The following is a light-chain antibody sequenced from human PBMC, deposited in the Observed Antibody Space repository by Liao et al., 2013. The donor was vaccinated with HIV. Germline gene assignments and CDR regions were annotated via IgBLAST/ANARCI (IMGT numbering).Light chain of an antibody. CDR3: QVWDTSGNHHVV. CDR1: KIGDKR. J-gene: IGLJ2*01. V-gene: IGLV3-21*04. CDR2: YDS. Sequence: SYVLTQPPSVSVAPGKTTSITCGGNKIGDKRVHWYQQRPGQAPVMVIYYDSDRPSGIPERFSGFNSGNTATLTISRVEAGDEADYYCQVWDTSGNHHVVFGGGTKLTVL.